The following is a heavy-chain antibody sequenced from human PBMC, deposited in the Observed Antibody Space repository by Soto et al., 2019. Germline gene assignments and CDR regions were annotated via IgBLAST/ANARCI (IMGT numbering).Heavy chain of an antibody. CDR1: GGSFGSSA. J-gene: IGHJ3*01. D-gene: IGHD3-16*01. V-gene: IGHV1-69*01. CDR2: IIPVFDKA. CDR3: ARLRRDWGDAFDL. Sequence: QVQLVQSGADVQKPGSSVKVSCKTSGGSFGSSAISWVRQAPAQGLEWMGEIIPVFDKANYAQNFQGRLTITADELTGTVFMELRSLRSEDTAVYFCARLRRDWGDAFDLWGLGTFVTVSS.